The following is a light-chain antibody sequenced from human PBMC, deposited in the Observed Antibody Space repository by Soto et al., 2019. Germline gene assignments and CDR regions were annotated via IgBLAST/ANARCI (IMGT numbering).Light chain of an antibody. CDR2: RNN. J-gene: IGLJ1*01. CDR1: SSNIGGYY. CDR3: AAWDDILSGYV. Sequence: QSVLTQPPSASGTPGPRVTISCSGSSSNIGGYYVSWYQQLPGTAPKVLIYRNNQRPSGVPDRFSGSKSGTSASLAISGLRSDAEADYYCAAWDDILSGYVFGTGTKLTVL. V-gene: IGLV1-47*01.